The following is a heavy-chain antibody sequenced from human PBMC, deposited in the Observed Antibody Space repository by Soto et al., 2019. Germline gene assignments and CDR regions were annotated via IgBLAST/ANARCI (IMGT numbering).Heavy chain of an antibody. J-gene: IGHJ5*02. V-gene: IGHV3-15*01. CDR3: MTPADINGRGP. Sequence: VQLVESGGGSATPGGSLRLSCAASGFIFRNDWMNWVRQAPGKGLEWVARIKTKIDGGTTDYAAPVKGRFFISRDDSQNTLFLQTNSLQTEDTAVYYCMTPADINGRGPWGQGTLVTVAP. CDR2: IKTKIDGGTT. CDR1: GFIFRNDW. D-gene: IGHD2-8*01.